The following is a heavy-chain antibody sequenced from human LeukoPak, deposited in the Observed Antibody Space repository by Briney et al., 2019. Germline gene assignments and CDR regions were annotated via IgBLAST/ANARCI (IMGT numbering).Heavy chain of an antibody. J-gene: IGHJ4*02. D-gene: IGHD2-15*01. V-gene: IGHV4-59*01. CDR2: FYYSGST. CDR3: ARGDCSGGTCYPDY. Sequence: KSSETLSLTCTVSGDSISSYYWNWIRQPPGKGLESIGFFYYSGSTNYNPSLNSRVTISVDTSKNQFSLKLTSVTAADTAVYFCARGDCSGGTCYPDYWGQGTLVTVSS. CDR1: GDSISSYY.